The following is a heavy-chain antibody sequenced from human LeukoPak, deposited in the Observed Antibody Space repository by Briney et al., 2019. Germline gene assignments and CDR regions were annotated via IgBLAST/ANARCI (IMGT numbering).Heavy chain of an antibody. V-gene: IGHV3-53*01. Sequence: PGGSLRLSCAASGFTVSSNYMSWVRQAPGKGLEWGSVIYSVGSTYYADSVKGRFTISRHNAKNTLYLQMNSLRAEDTAVYYCAKDKTHYYDSSGYYSWFDYWGQGTLVTVSS. CDR1: GFTVSSNY. CDR2: IYSVGST. D-gene: IGHD3-22*01. CDR3: AKDKTHYYDSSGYYSWFDY. J-gene: IGHJ4*02.